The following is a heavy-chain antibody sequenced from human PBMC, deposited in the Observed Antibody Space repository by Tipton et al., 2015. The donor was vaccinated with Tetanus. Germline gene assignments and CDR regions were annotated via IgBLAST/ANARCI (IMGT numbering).Heavy chain of an antibody. CDR1: GSTFREYW. CDR3: RAGSWL. J-gene: IGHJ4*02. CDR2: IQNDGGET. V-gene: IGHV3-7*03. D-gene: IGHD5-18*01. Sequence: GSLRLSCAASGSTFREYWMSWVRQAPGKGLEWVANIQNDGGETYHLESVRGRFTISRDNGKNSVYLQMTSLRAEDTAMYYCRAGSWLGGPGTLVTVSS.